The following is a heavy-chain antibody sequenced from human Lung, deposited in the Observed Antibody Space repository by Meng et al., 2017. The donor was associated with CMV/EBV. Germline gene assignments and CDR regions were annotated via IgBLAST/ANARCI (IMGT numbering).Heavy chain of an antibody. V-gene: IGHV3-20*04. CDR3: ARVGAARPGGVYYYYGMDV. J-gene: IGHJ6*02. Sequence: GESXKISCAASGFTFDDYGMSWVRQAPGKGLEWVSGINWNGGSTGYADSVKGRFTISRDNAKNSLCLQMNSLRAEDTALYYCARVGAARPGGVYYYYGMDVWGQGTTVTGSS. CDR2: INWNGGST. D-gene: IGHD6-6*01. CDR1: GFTFDDYG.